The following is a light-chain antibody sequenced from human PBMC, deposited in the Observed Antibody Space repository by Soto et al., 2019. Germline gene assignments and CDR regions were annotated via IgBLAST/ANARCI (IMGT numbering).Light chain of an antibody. CDR1: QNINNY. V-gene: IGKV1-39*01. Sequence: DIQMTQSPSSLSASVGDRVTITCQASQNINNYLNWYQQKPGRAPKLLIYDASNLEAGVPSRFSGSGSGTDFTLTISSLQPEDFATYYCQQSYSTPPTFGGGTKVDIK. CDR3: QQSYSTPPT. J-gene: IGKJ4*01. CDR2: DAS.